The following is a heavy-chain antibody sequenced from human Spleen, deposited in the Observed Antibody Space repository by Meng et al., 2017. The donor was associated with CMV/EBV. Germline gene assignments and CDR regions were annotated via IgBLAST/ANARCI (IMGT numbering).Heavy chain of an antibody. D-gene: IGHD1-26*01. CDR3: ARGGLGPRYHFDY. CDR2: ISSDGGST. CDR1: GFTFSSYE. V-gene: IGHV3-64*02. J-gene: IGHJ4*02. Sequence: GGSLRLSCSASGFTFSSYEMNRVRQAPGKGLEYVSGISSDGGSTYHADSVKGRFTISRDNSKNTLYLQMGSLRAEDMALYYCARGGLGPRYHFDYWGQGTLVTVSS.